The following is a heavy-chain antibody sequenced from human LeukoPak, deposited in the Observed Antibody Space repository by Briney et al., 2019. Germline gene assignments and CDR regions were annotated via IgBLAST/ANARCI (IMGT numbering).Heavy chain of an antibody. Sequence: GGSLRLSSAAHGFPLINSEMNTVRQAPGKGLEWVSYISSSGTTIHYADSVKGRFTISSDNAENSLYLQMNSLRAEDTAVYYCARVRIPVPSMAVWSDPWGQPGLVTVPS. CDR2: ISSSGTTI. CDR1: GFPLINSE. V-gene: IGHV3-48*03. D-gene: IGHD6-19*01. CDR3: ARVRIPVPSMAVWSDP. J-gene: IGHJ5*02.